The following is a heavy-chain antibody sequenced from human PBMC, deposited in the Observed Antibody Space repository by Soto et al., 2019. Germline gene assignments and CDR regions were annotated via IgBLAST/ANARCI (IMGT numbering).Heavy chain of an antibody. CDR2: IYYSGST. J-gene: IGHJ6*04. CDR1: GGSINSYY. Sequence: SETLSLTCTVSGGSINSYYWSWIRQPPGKGLEWIGYIYYSGSTNYNPSLKSRVTISVDTSKNQFSLKLSSVTAADTAVYYCARANCSSTSCYQLDVWGKGTTVTVSS. D-gene: IGHD2-2*01. V-gene: IGHV4-59*01. CDR3: ARANCSSTSCYQLDV.